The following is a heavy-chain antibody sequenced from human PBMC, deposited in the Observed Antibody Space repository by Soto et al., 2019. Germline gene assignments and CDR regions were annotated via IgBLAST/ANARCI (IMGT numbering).Heavy chain of an antibody. V-gene: IGHV4-59*01. CDR3: ERASRFCTNGVCYHYYYYGMDV. J-gene: IGHJ6*02. Sequence: PSETLSLTCTVSGGSISSYYWSWIRQPPGKGLEWIGHIYYSGSTNYNPSLKSRVTISVDTSKNQFSLKMSSVTAADTAVYYCERASRFCTNGVCYHYYYYGMDVWGQGTTVTVSS. CDR1: GGSISSYY. CDR2: IYYSGST. D-gene: IGHD2-8*01.